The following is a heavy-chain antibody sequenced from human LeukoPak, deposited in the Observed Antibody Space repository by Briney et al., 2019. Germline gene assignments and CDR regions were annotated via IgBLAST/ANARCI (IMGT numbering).Heavy chain of an antibody. V-gene: IGHV1-2*02. Sequence: GASVKVSCKASGYTFTGYYMHWVRQAPGQGLEWMGWINPNSGGTNYAQKFQGRVTMTRDTSISTAYMELSRLRSDDTAVYYCARGTYNWNYVDAFDIWGQGTMVTVSS. J-gene: IGHJ3*02. CDR1: GYTFTGYY. CDR3: ARGTYNWNYVDAFDI. D-gene: IGHD1-7*01. CDR2: INPNSGGT.